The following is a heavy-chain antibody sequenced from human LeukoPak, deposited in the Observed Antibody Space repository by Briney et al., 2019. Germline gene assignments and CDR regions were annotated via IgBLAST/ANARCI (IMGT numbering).Heavy chain of an antibody. CDR1: GSTFTGYY. V-gene: IGHV1-2*02. CDR2: INPNSGGT. D-gene: IGHD2-21*02. CDR3: ARDRRAYCGGDCYPGDY. Sequence: GASVKVSCKASGSTFTGYYMHWVRQAPGQGLEWMGWINPNSGGTNYAQKFQGRVTMTRDTSISTAYMELGRLRSDDTAVYYCARDRRAYCGGDCYPGDYWGQGTLVTVSS. J-gene: IGHJ4*02.